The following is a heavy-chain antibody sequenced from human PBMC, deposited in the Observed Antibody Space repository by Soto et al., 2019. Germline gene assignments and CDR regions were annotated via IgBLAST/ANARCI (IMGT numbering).Heavy chain of an antibody. V-gene: IGHV3-74*01. CDR1: GFTFSAYW. CDR3: ARGSRGYSYGYNDY. CDR2: ISSDGSST. J-gene: IGHJ4*02. D-gene: IGHD5-18*01. Sequence: EVQLLASGGGLVQPGGSLRLSCAASGFTFSAYWMHWVRQAPGKGLVWVSRISSDGSSTTYADCAEDRFIISRDNAKNTLYLQLNSLRAEDTAVYYCARGSRGYSYGYNDYWGQGTLVSVSS.